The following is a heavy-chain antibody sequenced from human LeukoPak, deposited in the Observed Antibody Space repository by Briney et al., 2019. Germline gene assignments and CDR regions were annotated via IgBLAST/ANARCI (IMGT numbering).Heavy chain of an antibody. V-gene: IGHV3-23*01. J-gene: IGHJ4*02. CDR3: TKDGGYCGGDCYLGPCDY. Sequence: RGSLRLSCAVPGFTFSGDATTWVRQVLGEGLECVSDICGRGGSTYYADSVKGRFTISRDNSKNKVYLQVNSLRAEDTAVYYCTKDGGYCGGDCYLGPCDYWGQGTLVTVSS. CDR1: GFTFSGDA. CDR2: ICGRGGST. D-gene: IGHD2-21*01.